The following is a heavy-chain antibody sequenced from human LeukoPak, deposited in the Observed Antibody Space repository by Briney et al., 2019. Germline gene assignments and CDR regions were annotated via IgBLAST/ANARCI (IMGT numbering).Heavy chain of an antibody. V-gene: IGHV1-69*02. J-gene: IGHJ4*02. CDR2: IIPILGIA. D-gene: IGHD3-10*01. CDR3: ARFLAGSPMKGFDY. CDR1: GGTFSSYT. Sequence: GASVKVPCKASGGTFSSYTISWVRQAPGQGLEWMGRIIPILGIANYAQKFQGRVTITADKSTSTAYMELSSLRSEDTAVYYCARFLAGSPMKGFDYWGQGTLVTVSS.